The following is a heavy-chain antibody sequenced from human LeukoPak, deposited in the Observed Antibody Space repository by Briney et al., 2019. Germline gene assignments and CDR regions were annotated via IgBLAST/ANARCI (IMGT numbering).Heavy chain of an antibody. CDR2: IIPIFGTA. D-gene: IGHD3-10*01. CDR1: GGTFRSYA. J-gene: IGHJ3*02. V-gene: IGHV1-69*13. CDR3: ARSGPDAFDI. Sequence: ASVKVSCKASGGTFRSYAISWVRQAPGQGLEWMGGIIPIFGTANYAQKFQGRVTITADESTSTAYMELSSLRSEDTAVYYCARSGPDAFDIWGQGTMVTVSS.